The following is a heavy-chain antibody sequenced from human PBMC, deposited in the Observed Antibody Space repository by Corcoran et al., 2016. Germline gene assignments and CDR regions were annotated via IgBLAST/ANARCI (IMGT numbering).Heavy chain of an antibody. D-gene: IGHD3-3*01. Sequence: QVQLVQSGAEVKKPGASVKVSCKASGYTFTSYGISWVRQAPGQGLEWMGWISAYNGNTNYAQKLQGRVTMTTDTSTSTAYMELRSLRSDDTAVYYCARDETPYYDFWGSGYHYGMDVWGQGTTVTVSS. CDR2: ISAYNGNT. CDR1: GYTFTSYG. V-gene: IGHV1-18*01. CDR3: ARDETPYYDFWGSGYHYGMDV. J-gene: IGHJ6*02.